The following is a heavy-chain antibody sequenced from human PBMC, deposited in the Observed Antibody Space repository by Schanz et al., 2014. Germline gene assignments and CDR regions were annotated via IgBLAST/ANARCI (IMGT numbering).Heavy chain of an antibody. CDR1: GYTLKYHA. Sequence: QVQLVQSGPEVKKPGASVKVSCQASGYTLKYHAMHWVRQAPGQSLEWLGGINPANGNTHYSPRLNGRVSISSDTAASTVYLHFSSRKSDDTAVYYCARDLIAAAESWFDPWGQGTPITASS. D-gene: IGHD6-13*01. CDR3: ARDLIAAAESWFDP. V-gene: IGHV1-3*01. CDR2: INPANGNT. J-gene: IGHJ5*02.